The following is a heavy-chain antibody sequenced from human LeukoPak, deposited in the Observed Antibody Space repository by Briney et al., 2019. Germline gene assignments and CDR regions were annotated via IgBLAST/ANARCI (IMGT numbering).Heavy chain of an antibody. J-gene: IGHJ4*02. V-gene: IGHV3-21*01. CDR3: ARDHDYGDYVLEFDY. Sequence: GGSLTLSFAASGFTFSSYAMSRDRQAPGKGREWDSSIRSGSSYIDYADPVKVRFTISRDNAKTSLYLQMNSLRAEDTAVYYCARDHDYGDYVLEFDYWGQGTLVTVSS. D-gene: IGHD4-17*01. CDR1: GFTFSSYA. CDR2: IRSGSSYI.